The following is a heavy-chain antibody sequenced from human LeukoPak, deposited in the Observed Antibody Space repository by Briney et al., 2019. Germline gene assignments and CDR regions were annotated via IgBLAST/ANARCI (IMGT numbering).Heavy chain of an antibody. CDR3: ARESGGMLY. J-gene: IGHJ4*02. CDR1: GGSISSYY. Sequence: PSETLSLTCTVSGGSISSYYWSWLRQPPGKGLEWIGYIYYSGSTNYNPSLKSRVTISVDTSKNQFSLKLSSVTAADTAVYYCARESGGMLYWGQGTLVTVPS. D-gene: IGHD1-14*01. V-gene: IGHV4-59*01. CDR2: IYYSGST.